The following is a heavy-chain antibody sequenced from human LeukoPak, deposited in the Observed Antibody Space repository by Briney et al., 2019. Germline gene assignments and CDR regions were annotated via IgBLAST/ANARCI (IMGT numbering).Heavy chain of an antibody. D-gene: IGHD3-22*01. J-gene: IGHJ3*02. V-gene: IGHV3-23*01. CDR2: ISGSGGST. Sequence: GGSLRLSCAASGFTFSSYAMSWVRQAPGKGLEWVSAISGSGGSTYYADSVKGRFTISRDNSKNTLYLQMNSLRAEDTAVYYCAKSMVSDYSYDSSGNAFDIWGQGTMVTVSS. CDR1: GFTFSSYA. CDR3: AKSMVSDYSYDSSGNAFDI.